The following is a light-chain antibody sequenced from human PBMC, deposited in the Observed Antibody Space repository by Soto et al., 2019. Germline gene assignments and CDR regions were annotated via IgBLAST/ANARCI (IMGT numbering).Light chain of an antibody. J-gene: IGKJ1*01. CDR1: QSFSSTY. Sequence: EIVLTRSPGTLSLSPVERATLSCMASQSFSSTYLAWYQQRPGQAPRLLIYGASSRATGIPDRFSGSASGTEFTLTVSRLEPEDFAVYYCQQYGGSPRTFGQGTKVDIK. CDR2: GAS. V-gene: IGKV3-20*01. CDR3: QQYGGSPRT.